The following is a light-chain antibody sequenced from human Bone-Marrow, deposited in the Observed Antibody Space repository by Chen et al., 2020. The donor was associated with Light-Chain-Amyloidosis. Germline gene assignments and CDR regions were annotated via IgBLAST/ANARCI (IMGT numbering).Light chain of an antibody. V-gene: IGLV2-14*02. CDR3: SSYGTTYV. Sequence: HSALTQPASVSGSPGQSIIISCTETNNYVGNYNFVSWYQQQPGKAPRLVIYEDAKRPSEVPSRFSASKSGNTASLTISGLQPEDEADYYCSSYGTTYVFGSGTTVTVL. J-gene: IGLJ1*01. CDR1: NNYVGNYNF. CDR2: EDA.